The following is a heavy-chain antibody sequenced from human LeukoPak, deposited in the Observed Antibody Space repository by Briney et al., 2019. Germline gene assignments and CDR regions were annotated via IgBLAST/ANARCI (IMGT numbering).Heavy chain of an antibody. CDR2: IYYSGST. J-gene: IGHJ5*02. V-gene: IGHV4-39*01. D-gene: IGHD1-26*01. Sequence: SETLSLTCTVSGGSISGSSYYWGWIRQPPGKGLEWIGSIYYSGSTYYNPSLKSRVTISVDTSKNQFSLKLSSVTAADTAVYYCARHPYYGGAVGATVPRFDPWGQGTLVTVSS. CDR1: GGSISGSSYY. CDR3: ARHPYYGGAVGATVPRFDP.